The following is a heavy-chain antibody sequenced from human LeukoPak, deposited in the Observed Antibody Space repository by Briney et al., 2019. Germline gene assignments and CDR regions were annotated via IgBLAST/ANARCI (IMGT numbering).Heavy chain of an antibody. D-gene: IGHD6-13*01. CDR3: AREYSSSIRPFDY. J-gene: IGHJ4*02. V-gene: IGHV1-2*02. CDR1: GYTFTGYY. Sequence: ASVKVSCKASGYTFTGYYMHWVRQAPGQGLEWMGWINPNSGGTNYAQKFQGRVTMTRDTSISTAYMELSRLRPDDTAVYYCAREYSSSIRPFDYWGQGTLVTVSS. CDR2: INPNSGGT.